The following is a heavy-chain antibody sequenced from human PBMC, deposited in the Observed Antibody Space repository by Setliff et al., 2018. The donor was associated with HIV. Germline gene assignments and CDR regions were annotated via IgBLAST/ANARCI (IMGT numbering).Heavy chain of an antibody. Sequence: GGSLRLSCAASGFSFSSYAMSWVRQAPGKGLEWVSTLSGSGDSTYYADSVKGRFTISRDNSKNSLYLQMNSLKAEDTALYYCAKDRIAAALDYWGQGALVTVSS. CDR3: AKDRIAAALDY. D-gene: IGHD6-13*01. J-gene: IGHJ4*02. V-gene: IGHV3-23*01. CDR1: GFSFSSYA. CDR2: LSGSGDST.